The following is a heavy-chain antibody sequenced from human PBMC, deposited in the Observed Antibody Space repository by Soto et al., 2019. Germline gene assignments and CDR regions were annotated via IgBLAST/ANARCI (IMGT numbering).Heavy chain of an antibody. CDR2: IYSGETT. CDR3: TRDGRGLGRLSLFEY. D-gene: IGHD3-16*01. CDR1: RFNLNIDY. V-gene: IGHV3-53*01. J-gene: IGHJ4*02. Sequence: PGGSLGLSCAASRFNLNIDYMNWVRQTPGKGLEWVASIYSGETTYYADSVRGRFTISSDKSKNTLYFQLSSLRIEDTAVYYCTRDGRGLGRLSLFEYWGQGVLVTVSS.